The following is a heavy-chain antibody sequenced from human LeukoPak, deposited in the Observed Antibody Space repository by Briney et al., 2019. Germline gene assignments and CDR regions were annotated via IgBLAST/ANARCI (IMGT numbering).Heavy chain of an antibody. D-gene: IGHD6-6*01. Sequence: PSETLSLTCSVSGGAISSYYWSWIRQPPGKGLEWIGYIYYSGSPNYSPSLKSRVTISVDTSKNRFSLKLSSVTAADTAVYYCARFKSSSRSSIAATSSGTYYYYYMDVWGKGTTVTVSS. CDR2: IYYSGSP. CDR3: ARFKSSSRSSIAATSSGTYYYYYMDV. CDR1: GGAISSYY. V-gene: IGHV4-59*01. J-gene: IGHJ6*03.